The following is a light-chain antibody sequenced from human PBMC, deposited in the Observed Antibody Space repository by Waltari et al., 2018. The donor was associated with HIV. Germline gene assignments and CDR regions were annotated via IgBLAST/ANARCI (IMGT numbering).Light chain of an antibody. CDR2: WES. Sequence: DIVMTQSPDSLAVSLGERATINCKSSQSVLYSSNNKNYLAWYHQKPGQAPKLLISWESSRESGVPDRFSGSGSGADFTLTISSLQAEDVAVCYCQQYYSTPWTFGQGTKVEIK. V-gene: IGKV4-1*01. CDR1: QSVLYSSNNKNY. J-gene: IGKJ1*01. CDR3: QQYYSTPWT.